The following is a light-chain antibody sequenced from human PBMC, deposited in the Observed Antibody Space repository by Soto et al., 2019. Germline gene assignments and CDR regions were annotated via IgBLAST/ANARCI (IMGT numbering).Light chain of an antibody. V-gene: IGKV3-11*01. CDR1: QSVSTY. CDR3: QQRSKWPIT. Sequence: DILLTQSPATLSLSPGDRATLSCRATQSVSTYLAWYQQKTGRAPRLLIYDASKRATGIPDRFSGSGSGTGLTLTISSLEPEDFAVYYCQQRSKWPITXGQGTRLEIK. J-gene: IGKJ5*01. CDR2: DAS.